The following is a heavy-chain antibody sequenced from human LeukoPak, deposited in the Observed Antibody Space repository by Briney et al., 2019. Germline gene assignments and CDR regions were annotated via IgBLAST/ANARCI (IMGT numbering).Heavy chain of an antibody. V-gene: IGHV3-23*01. CDR3: ARGGNYYGSGGFDY. CDR1: GFTFSSYG. D-gene: IGHD3-10*01. CDR2: ISGSGDST. J-gene: IGHJ4*02. Sequence: GGSLRLSCAASGFTFSSYGMSWVRQAPGKGLEWVSAISGSGDSTFYADSVKGRFTISRDSSKNTLYMLMNSLRAEDTAVYYCARGGNYYGSGGFDYWGQGTLVTVSS.